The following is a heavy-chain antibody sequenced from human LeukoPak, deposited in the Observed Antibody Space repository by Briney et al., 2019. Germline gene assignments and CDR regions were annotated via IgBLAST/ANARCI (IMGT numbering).Heavy chain of an antibody. Sequence: SETLSLTCTVSGYSISSGYYWGWIRQPPGKGLEWIGSIYHSGSTYYNPSLKSRVTISVDTSKNQFSLKLSSVTAADTVVYYCARGEEATVTSPFPLPWAFDPWGQGTLVTVSS. CDR2: IYHSGST. CDR1: GYSISSGYY. CDR3: ARGEEATVTSPFPLPWAFDP. V-gene: IGHV4-38-2*02. J-gene: IGHJ5*02. D-gene: IGHD4-11*01.